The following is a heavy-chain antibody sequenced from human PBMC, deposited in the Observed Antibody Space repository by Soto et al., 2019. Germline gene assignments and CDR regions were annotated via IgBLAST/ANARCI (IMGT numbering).Heavy chain of an antibody. Sequence: QVQLVQSGAEVKKPGSSVKVSCKASGGTFSSYAISWVRQAPGQGLEWMGGIIPIFGTANYAQKFQGRVTITADESTRTAYMEPSSLRSEDTAFYYWAIFHLSIAVDRYYFDYWGQRTLVTVSS. V-gene: IGHV1-69*01. CDR3: AIFHLSIAVDRYYFDY. D-gene: IGHD6-19*01. J-gene: IGHJ4*02. CDR2: IIPIFGTA. CDR1: GGTFSSYA.